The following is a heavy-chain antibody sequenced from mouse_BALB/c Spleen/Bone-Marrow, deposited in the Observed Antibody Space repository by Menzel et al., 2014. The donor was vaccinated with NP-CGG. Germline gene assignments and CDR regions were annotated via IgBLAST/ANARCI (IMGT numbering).Heavy chain of an antibody. CDR1: GYTFTSYT. J-gene: IGHJ1*01. D-gene: IGHD1-1*01. CDR3: ARSLRWYFDV. V-gene: IGHV1-4*01. CDR2: INPSSGYT. Sequence: QVQLQQPGAELARPGASVKMSCKASGYTFTSYTMHWVKQRPGQGLEWIGYINPSSGYTNYNQKFKDKATLTADKSSSTDYMQLSSLTSEDSAVYYCARSLRWYFDVWGAGTTVTVSS.